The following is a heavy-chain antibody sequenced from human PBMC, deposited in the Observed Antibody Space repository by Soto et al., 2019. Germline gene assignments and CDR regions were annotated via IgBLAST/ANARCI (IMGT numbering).Heavy chain of an antibody. CDR3: AHSLDTATVGNAFDI. Sequence: VRTLVNPTQILTLTCTFSGFSLSTSGVGVGWIRQPPGKALEWLALIYWNDDKRYSPSLKSRLTITRDTSKNQVVLTMTNMDPVETATYYCAHSLDTATVGNAFDIWGQGTMVTGSS. V-gene: IGHV2-5*01. CDR1: GFSLSTSGVG. CDR2: IYWNDDK. J-gene: IGHJ3*02. D-gene: IGHD5-18*01.